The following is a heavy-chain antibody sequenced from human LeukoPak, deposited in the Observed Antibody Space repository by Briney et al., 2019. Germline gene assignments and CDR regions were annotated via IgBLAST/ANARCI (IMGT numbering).Heavy chain of an antibody. J-gene: IGHJ3*02. Sequence: PSETLSLTCTISGGSISSYYWNWIRQPPGKGLEWIGEINHSGSTNYNPSLKSRVTISVDTSKNQFSLKLSSVTAADTVVYYCASLWPYQLSAFDIWGQGTMVTVSS. D-gene: IGHD2-2*01. CDR2: INHSGST. CDR3: ASLWPYQLSAFDI. CDR1: GGSISSYY. V-gene: IGHV4-34*01.